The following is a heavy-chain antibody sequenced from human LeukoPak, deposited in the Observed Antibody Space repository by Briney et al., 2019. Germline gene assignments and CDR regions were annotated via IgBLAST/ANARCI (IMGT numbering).Heavy chain of an antibody. J-gene: IGHJ4*02. V-gene: IGHV3-21*01. CDR2: ISSSSSYI. CDR1: GFTFSSYS. CDR3: ASPLTTVTTGDY. Sequence: GGSLRLSCAASGFTFSSYSMNWVRRAPGKGLEWVSSISSSSSYIYYADSVKGRFTISRDNAKNSLYLQMNSLRAEDTAVYYCASPLTTVTTGDYWGQGTLVTVSS. D-gene: IGHD4-17*01.